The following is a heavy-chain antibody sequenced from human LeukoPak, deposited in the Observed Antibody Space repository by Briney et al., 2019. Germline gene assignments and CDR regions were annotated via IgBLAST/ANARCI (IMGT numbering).Heavy chain of an antibody. CDR1: GGSISSSFYY. CDR3: ARRGYSIV. Sequence: PSETLSLTCTVSGGSISSSFYYWGWIRQPPGKGLEWIGSIYYSGSTYYNPSLKSRVTISVDTSKNQFSLKLSSVTAADTAVYYCARRGYSIVWGQGTLVTVSS. V-gene: IGHV4-39*01. J-gene: IGHJ4*02. CDR2: IYYSGST. D-gene: IGHD6-13*01.